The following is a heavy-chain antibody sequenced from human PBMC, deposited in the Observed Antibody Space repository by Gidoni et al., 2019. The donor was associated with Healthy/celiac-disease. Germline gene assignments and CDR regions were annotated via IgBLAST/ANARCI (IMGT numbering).Heavy chain of an antibody. CDR1: GFTFSSYG. CDR2: INEDGNKK. CDR3: ARIGDTFDI. V-gene: IGHV3-7*04. Sequence: EVQLVESGGGLVQPGGSLRLSCAASGFTFSSYGRSWVRQAPGKGLEWVANINEDGNKKYYVDSLKGRFTISRDNAKNSLWLQMNSLRAEDTAVYYCARIGDTFDIWGQGTMVTVSP. J-gene: IGHJ3*02.